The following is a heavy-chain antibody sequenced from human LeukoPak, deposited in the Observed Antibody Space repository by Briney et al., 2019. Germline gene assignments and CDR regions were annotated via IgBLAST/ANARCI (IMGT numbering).Heavy chain of an antibody. CDR3: ARAPGYDSSA. J-gene: IGHJ4*02. CDR2: IYYSGST. V-gene: IGHV4-59*12. D-gene: IGHD3-22*01. CDR1: GGSISSYY. Sequence: SETLSLTCTVSGGSISSYYWSWIRQPPGKGLEWIGYIYYSGSTNYNPSLKSRVTISVDTSKNQFSLKLSSVTAADTAVYYCARAPGYDSSAWGQGTLVTVSS.